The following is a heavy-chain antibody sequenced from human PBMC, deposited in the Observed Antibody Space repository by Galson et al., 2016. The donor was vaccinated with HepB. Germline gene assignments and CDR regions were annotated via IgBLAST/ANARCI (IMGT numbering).Heavy chain of an antibody. D-gene: IGHD3-22*01. CDR2: IKQDGSEK. V-gene: IGHV3-7*03. J-gene: IGHJ3*02. CDR1: GFTFSSYW. CDR3: ARALVSFYDSSGYYYVMPHDAFDI. Sequence: SLRLSCAASGFTFSSYWMTWVRQAPGKGLEWVANIKQDGSEKYYVDSVKGRFTISRDNAKNSLYLQTNSLRAEDTAVYYCARALVSFYDSSGYYYVMPHDAFDIWGQGTVVTVSS.